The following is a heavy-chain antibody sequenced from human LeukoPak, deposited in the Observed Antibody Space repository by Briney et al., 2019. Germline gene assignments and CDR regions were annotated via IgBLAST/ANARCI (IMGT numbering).Heavy chain of an antibody. J-gene: IGHJ4*02. Sequence: PGGSLRLSCAASGFTFRKFAMTWVRQAPGKGLEWVSVIYSGGSTYYADSVKGRFTISRDNSKNTLYLQMNSLRAEDTAVYYCARVGYYDSSWYFDYWGQGTLVTVSS. V-gene: IGHV3-66*01. CDR3: ARVGYYDSSWYFDY. D-gene: IGHD3-22*01. CDR1: GFTFRKFA. CDR2: IYSGGST.